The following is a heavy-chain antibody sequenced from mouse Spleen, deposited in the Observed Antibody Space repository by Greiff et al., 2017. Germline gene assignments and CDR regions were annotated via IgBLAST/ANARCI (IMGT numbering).Heavy chain of an antibody. CDR1: GFTFSDYG. J-gene: IGHJ4*01. Sequence: DVQLVESGGGLVKPGGSLKLSCAASGFTFSDYGMHWVRQAPEKGLEWVAYISSGSSTIYYADTVKGRFTISRDNAKNTLFLQMTSLRSEDTAMYYCANYYGSSYAMDYWGQGTSVTVSS. CDR2: ISSGSSTI. D-gene: IGHD1-1*01. V-gene: IGHV5-17*01. CDR3: ANYYGSSYAMDY.